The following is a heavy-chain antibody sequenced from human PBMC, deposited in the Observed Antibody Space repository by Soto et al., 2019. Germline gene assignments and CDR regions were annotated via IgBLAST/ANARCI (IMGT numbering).Heavy chain of an antibody. V-gene: IGHV1-69*01. CDR1: GGTFSSYA. J-gene: IGHJ6*02. CDR2: IIPIFGTA. D-gene: IGHD4-17*01. CDR3: AKGGGAATWTTPIYYDYGMDV. Sequence: QVQLVQSGAEVKKPGSSVKVSCKASGGTFSSYAISWVRQAPGQGLEWMGGIIPIFGTANYAQKFQGRVTITADESTSTAYMELSSLRSEDTAVYYCAKGGGAATWTTPIYYDYGMDVWGQGTTVTVSS.